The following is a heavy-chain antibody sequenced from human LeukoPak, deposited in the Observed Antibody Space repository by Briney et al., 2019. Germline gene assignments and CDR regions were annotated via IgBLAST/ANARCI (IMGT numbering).Heavy chain of an antibody. CDR1: GGSISSGFYY. V-gene: IGHV4-61*02. CDR3: ARSATRFVDTAMVSFDY. Sequence: SETLSLTCTVSGGSISSGFYYWSWIRQPAGKGLEWIGRIYTSGSTNYNPSLKSRVSTSVDTSKNQFSLKLSSVTAADTAVYYCARSATRFVDTAMVSFDYWGQGTLVTVSS. CDR2: IYTSGST. J-gene: IGHJ4*02. D-gene: IGHD5-18*01.